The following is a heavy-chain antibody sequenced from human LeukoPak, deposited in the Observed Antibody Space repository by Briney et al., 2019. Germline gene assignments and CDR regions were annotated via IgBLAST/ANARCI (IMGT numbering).Heavy chain of an antibody. D-gene: IGHD3-16*01. J-gene: IGHJ2*01. V-gene: IGHV4-39*01. CDR3: ARHEGWGQVPYWYFDL. CDR2: IYYSGST. Sequence: SETLSLTCTVSGDSLRKSTFYWVWIRQPPGKGLEWIGSIYYSGSTYYNPSLKSRVTISVDTSKNQFSLKLSSVTAADTAVYYCARHEGWGQVPYWYFDLWGRGTLVTVSS. CDR1: GDSLRKSTFY.